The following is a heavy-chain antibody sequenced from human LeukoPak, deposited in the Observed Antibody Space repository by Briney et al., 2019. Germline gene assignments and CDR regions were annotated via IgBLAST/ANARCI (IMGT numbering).Heavy chain of an antibody. CDR1: GASISSSTYY. CDR2: IYYSGRT. Sequence: SETLSLTCTVSGASISSSTYYWAWIRQPPGKGLEWIGSIYYSGRTYYKPSLKSRVTISVDTSKNQFSLKLSSVTAADTAVYYCAREVAVTTTGYFDYWGQGTLVTVSS. V-gene: IGHV4-39*07. J-gene: IGHJ4*02. D-gene: IGHD4-17*01. CDR3: AREVAVTTTGYFDY.